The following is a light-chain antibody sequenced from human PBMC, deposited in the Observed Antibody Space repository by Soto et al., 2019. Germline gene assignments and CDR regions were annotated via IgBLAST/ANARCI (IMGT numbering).Light chain of an antibody. Sequence: QSALTQPRSVSGSPGQSVTISCTGTSSDIGSYNYVSWYQQHPDKAPKLMISDVSERPSGVPDRFSGSKSGNTASLTISGLQTEDEADYYCCSYAGRNPFVLFGEGTKVTVL. CDR3: CSYAGRNPFVL. J-gene: IGLJ2*01. CDR1: SSDIGSYNY. V-gene: IGLV2-11*01. CDR2: DVS.